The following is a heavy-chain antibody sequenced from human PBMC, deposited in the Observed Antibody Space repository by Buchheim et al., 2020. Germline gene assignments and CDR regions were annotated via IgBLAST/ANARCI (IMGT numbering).Heavy chain of an antibody. CDR1: GGSFSGYY. D-gene: IGHD6-19*01. CDR2: INHSGST. V-gene: IGHV4-34*01. Sequence: QVQLQQWGAGLLKPSETLSLTCAVYGGSFSGYYWSWIRQPPGKGLEWIGEINHSGSTNYNPSLKSRVTISVDTSKNQFSLKLSSVTAAVTAVYYCARRGYQNQWLVHVNYYGMDVWGQGTT. CDR3: ARRGYQNQWLVHVNYYGMDV. J-gene: IGHJ6*01.